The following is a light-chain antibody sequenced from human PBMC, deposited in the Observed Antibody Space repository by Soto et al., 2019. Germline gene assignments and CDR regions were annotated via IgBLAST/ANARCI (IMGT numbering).Light chain of an antibody. CDR1: QSVSSSS. CDR2: GAS. Sequence: EIVLTQSPGTLSLSPGEGATLSCRASQSVSSSSLTWYQQKRGQAPRLLIYGASTRATGIPDRFSGSGSGTDFTLTISRLEPEDFAVYYCQQYGGSPRTFGQGTKVEIK. V-gene: IGKV3-20*01. CDR3: QQYGGSPRT. J-gene: IGKJ1*01.